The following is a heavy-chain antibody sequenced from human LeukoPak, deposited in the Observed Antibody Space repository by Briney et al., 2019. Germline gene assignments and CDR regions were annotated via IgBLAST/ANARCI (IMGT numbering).Heavy chain of an antibody. D-gene: IGHD3-3*01. V-gene: IGHV4-34*01. J-gene: IGHJ4*02. Sequence: PGGSLRLSCAASGFTVSGNYMSWIRQPPGKGLEWIGEINHSGSTNYNPSLKSRVTISVDTSKNQFSLKLSSVTAADTAVYYCARLSGYRPFDYWGQGTLVTVSS. CDR3: ARLSGYRPFDY. CDR1: GFTVSGNY. CDR2: INHSGST.